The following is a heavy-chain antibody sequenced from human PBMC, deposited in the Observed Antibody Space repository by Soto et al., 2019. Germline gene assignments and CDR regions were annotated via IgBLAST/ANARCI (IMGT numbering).Heavy chain of an antibody. CDR1: GFTFSSYT. J-gene: IGHJ1*01. CDR3: ARAFSSSGPMSAEYFQH. Sequence: GGSLRLACAASGFTFSSYTMNWVRQAPGKGLEWVSSISSSSSYIYYADSVKGRFTIPRDNAKNSLYLQMNSLRAEDTAVYYCARAFSSSGPMSAEYFQHWGQGTLVTVSS. D-gene: IGHD6-19*01. V-gene: IGHV3-21*01. CDR2: ISSSSSYI.